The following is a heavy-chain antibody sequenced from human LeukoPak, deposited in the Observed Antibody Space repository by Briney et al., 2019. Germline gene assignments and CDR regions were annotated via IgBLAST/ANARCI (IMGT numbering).Heavy chain of an antibody. J-gene: IGHJ6*03. Sequence: PGGSLRLSCAASGFSFSNYWMHWVRQAPGKGLVWVSRINSDGSSTTYADSVKGRFTISRDNAKNSLYLQMNSLRAEDTAVYYCARDLWPGTTDYYYYYMDVWGKGTTVTVSS. V-gene: IGHV3-74*01. D-gene: IGHD1-7*01. CDR3: ARDLWPGTTDYYYYYMDV. CDR2: INSDGSST. CDR1: GFSFSNYW.